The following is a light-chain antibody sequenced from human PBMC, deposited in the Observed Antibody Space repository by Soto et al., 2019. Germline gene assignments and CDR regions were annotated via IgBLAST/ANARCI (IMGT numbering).Light chain of an antibody. V-gene: IGKV1-5*01. J-gene: IGKJ4*01. CDR2: DAF. CDR3: QQYDTNLT. CDR1: QRINIY. Sequence: DIQMTQSPSSLSTSIGDRVTITCRASQRINIYLNWYQQKPGKAPKLLIYDAFNLESGVPSRFSGSASGTEFTLTISGLQPDDFATYYCQQYDTNLTFGGGTKVDI.